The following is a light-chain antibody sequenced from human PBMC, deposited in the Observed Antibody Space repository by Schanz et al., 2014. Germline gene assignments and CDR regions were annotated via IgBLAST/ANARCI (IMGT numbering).Light chain of an antibody. CDR2: GAS. CDR3: QHRSYWRGT. CDR1: QSVSSF. J-gene: IGKJ2*02. V-gene: IGKV3-11*01. Sequence: ETVLTQSPATLSLSPGERATLSCRASQSVSSFLAWYQQKPGQAPRLLIYGASTRATGIPARFSGSGSGTDFTLTISRLAPEDFAFYYCQHRSYWRGTFGQGTKLEIK.